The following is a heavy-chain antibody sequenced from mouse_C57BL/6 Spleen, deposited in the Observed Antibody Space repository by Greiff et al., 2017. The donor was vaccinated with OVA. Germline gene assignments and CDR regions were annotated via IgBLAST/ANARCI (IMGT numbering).Heavy chain of an antibody. CDR2: ISYDGSN. J-gene: IGHJ2*01. CDR3: ARAESYYFDY. V-gene: IGHV3-6*01. CDR1: GYSITSGYY. Sequence: VQLQQSGPGLVKPSQSLSLTCSVTGYSITSGYYWNWIRQFPGNKLEWMGYISYDGSNNYNPSLKNRISITRDTSKNQFFLKLNSVTTEDTATYYCARAESYYFDYWGQGTTLTVSS.